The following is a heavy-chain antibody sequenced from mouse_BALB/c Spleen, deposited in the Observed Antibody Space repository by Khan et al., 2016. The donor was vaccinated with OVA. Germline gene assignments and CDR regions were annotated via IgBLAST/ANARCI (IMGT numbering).Heavy chain of an antibody. D-gene: IGHD2-1*01. CDR3: ARSPYGNFAY. Sequence: EVKLVESGGGLVKPGGSLKLSCAASGFTFSTYAMSWVRQTPEKRLEWVATISSDGDYTYFPDNVTGRFPISRANAKNTLCLQMTSLRSDDTSMYYCARSPYGNFAYWGQGTLVTGSA. CDR1: GFTFSTYA. CDR2: ISSDGDYT. J-gene: IGHJ3*01. V-gene: IGHV5-9-3*01.